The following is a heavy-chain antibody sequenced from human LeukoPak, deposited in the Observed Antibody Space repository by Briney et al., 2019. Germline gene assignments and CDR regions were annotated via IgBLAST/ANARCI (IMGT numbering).Heavy chain of an antibody. D-gene: IGHD1-14*01. V-gene: IGHV7-4-1*02. CDR3: ARGNPSVRGDPQGYYYYYMDV. CDR1: GYTFTSYA. CDR2: INTNTGNP. J-gene: IGHJ6*03. Sequence: GASVKVSCKAPGYTFTSYAMNWVRQAPGQGLEWMAWINTNTGNPTYAQGFTGRFVFSLDTSVSTAYLQISSLKAEDTAVYYCARGNPSVRGDPQGYYYYYMDVWGKGTTVTVSS.